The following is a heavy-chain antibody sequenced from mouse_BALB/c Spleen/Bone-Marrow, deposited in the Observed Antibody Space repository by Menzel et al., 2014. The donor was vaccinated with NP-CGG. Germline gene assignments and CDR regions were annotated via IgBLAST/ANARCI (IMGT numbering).Heavy chain of an antibody. CDR1: GFNIKDTY. Sequence: VQLQQSGAELVKPGASVKLSCTASGFNIKDTYMHWVKQRPEQGLEWIGRIDPANGNTKYDPKFQGKATITADTSSNTAYLQLSSLTSEDTAVYYCASDSSGCLDYWGQGTTFTVSS. V-gene: IGHV14-3*02. CDR2: IDPANGNT. D-gene: IGHD3-2*01. J-gene: IGHJ2*01. CDR3: ASDSSGCLDY.